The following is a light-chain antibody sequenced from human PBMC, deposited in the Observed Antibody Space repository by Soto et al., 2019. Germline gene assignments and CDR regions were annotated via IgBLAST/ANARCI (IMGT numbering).Light chain of an antibody. CDR3: QQYNNWPPWT. J-gene: IGKJ1*01. CDR1: QSVSSN. Sequence: EIVMTQSPVTLSVSPGERATVSCRASQSVSSNLAWYQQKPGQAPRLLIYGASTRATGIPARFSGSGSGTEFTLTISSLQSEDFAVYYCQQYNNWPPWTFGQGTKVDIK. CDR2: GAS. V-gene: IGKV3-15*01.